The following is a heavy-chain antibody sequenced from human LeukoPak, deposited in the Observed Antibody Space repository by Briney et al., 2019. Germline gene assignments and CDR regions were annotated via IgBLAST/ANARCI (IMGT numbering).Heavy chain of an antibody. V-gene: IGHV3-53*01. CDR2: IYSGGTT. CDR3: AREPGDVNDF. D-gene: IGHD7-27*01. J-gene: IGHJ4*02. CDR1: GFTVSSNY. Sequence: GGSLRLSCAASGFTVSSNYMSWVRQAPGKGLEWVSIIYSGGTTYYADSVKGRFTISRDNSKNTLYLQMNNLGAEDTAVYYCAREPGDVNDFWGQGTLVTVSS.